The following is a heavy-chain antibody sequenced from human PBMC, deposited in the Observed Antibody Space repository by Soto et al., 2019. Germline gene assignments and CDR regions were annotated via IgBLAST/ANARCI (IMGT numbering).Heavy chain of an antibody. Sequence: QVQLVQSGAEVKKPGSSVKVSCKASGGTFSSYAISWVRQAPEQGLEWMGGIIPIFGTANYAQKFQGRVTITADESTSTAYMELSSLRSEDTAVYYCARVETTVTTYYYYYYGMDVWGQGTTVTVSS. CDR3: ARVETTVTTYYYYYYGMDV. V-gene: IGHV1-69*01. D-gene: IGHD4-4*01. CDR1: GGTFSSYA. CDR2: IIPIFGTA. J-gene: IGHJ6*02.